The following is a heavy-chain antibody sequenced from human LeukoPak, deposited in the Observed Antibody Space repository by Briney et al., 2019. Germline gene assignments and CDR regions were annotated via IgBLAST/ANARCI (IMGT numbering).Heavy chain of an antibody. CDR2: ITGSGGNT. J-gene: IGHJ4*02. D-gene: IGHD3-9*01. CDR1: GFTFSSYW. CDR3: AKWGDYDVLTGYYVSDY. Sequence: GGSLRLSCAASGFTFSSYWMFWVRQAPGKGLVWVSAITGSGGNTYYADSVKGRFTISRDNSKNTVFLQMNSLRAEDTAVYYCAKWGDYDVLTGYYVSDYWGQGTLVTVSS. V-gene: IGHV3-23*01.